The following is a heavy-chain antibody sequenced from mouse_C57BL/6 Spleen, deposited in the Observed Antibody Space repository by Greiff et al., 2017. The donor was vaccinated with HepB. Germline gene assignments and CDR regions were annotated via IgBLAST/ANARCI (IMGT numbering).Heavy chain of an antibody. Sequence: EVKVVESGGGLVKPGGSLKLSCAASGFTFSDYGMHWVRQAPEKGLEWVAYISSGSSTIYYADTVKGRFTFSRDNAKNTLFLQMTSLRSEDTAMYYCARHGSSLYAMDYWGQGTSVTVSS. V-gene: IGHV5-17*01. CDR1: GFTFSDYG. D-gene: IGHD1-1*01. J-gene: IGHJ4*01. CDR3: ARHGSSLYAMDY. CDR2: ISSGSSTI.